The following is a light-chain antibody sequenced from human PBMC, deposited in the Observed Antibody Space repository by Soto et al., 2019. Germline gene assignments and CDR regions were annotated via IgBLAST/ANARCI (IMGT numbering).Light chain of an antibody. V-gene: IGKV3-11*01. CDR3: QQRSNS. J-gene: IGKJ4*01. CDR1: QSVSRS. CDR2: DAS. Sequence: EIVLTQSPATLSLSPGDRATPSCRASQSVSRSLTWYQQKPGQAPRLLIYDASTRATGIPPRFSGSGSGTDFTLTISSLEPEDFAVYYCQQRSNSFGGGTKVDIK.